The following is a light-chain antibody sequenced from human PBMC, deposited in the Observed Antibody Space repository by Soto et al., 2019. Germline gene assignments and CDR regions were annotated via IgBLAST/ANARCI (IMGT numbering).Light chain of an antibody. V-gene: IGKV3-15*01. CDR3: QQYINWPVT. CDR1: QSVSSN. CDR2: GAS. J-gene: IGKJ1*01. Sequence: EIVMTQSPATLSVSPGERATLSYRASQSVSSNLAWYQQKPGQAPRLLIYGASTRATGIPARFSGSGSGTEFTLTISSLQSEDFAVYYCQQYINWPVTFGQGTKVEIK.